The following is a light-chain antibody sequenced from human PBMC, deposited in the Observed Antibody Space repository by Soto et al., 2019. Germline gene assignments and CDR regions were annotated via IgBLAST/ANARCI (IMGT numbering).Light chain of an antibody. CDR2: DAS. Sequence: EIVLTQSPATLSLSPGERATLSCRASQSVSRHLVWYQHKPGQAPRLLIYDASNRATGIPARFSGSGSGTDFTLTISSLEPEDFAVYYCQQRSNWPLTFGGGTKVEIK. CDR1: QSVSRH. CDR3: QQRSNWPLT. J-gene: IGKJ4*01. V-gene: IGKV3-11*01.